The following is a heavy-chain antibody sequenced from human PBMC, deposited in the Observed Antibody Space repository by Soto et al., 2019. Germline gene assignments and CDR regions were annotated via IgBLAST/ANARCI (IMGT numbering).Heavy chain of an antibody. Sequence: QLQLQESGPGLVKPSETLSLTCTISGGSISSSGYYWGWIRQPPGKGLEWIGSIYYSGNTYYNPSLKSRVTISVDTSKNQFYLKLSSVTAADTAVYYCVRRVRGSTFPSFFDYWGQGTLVTVSS. J-gene: IGHJ4*02. V-gene: IGHV4-39*01. CDR1: GGSISSSGYY. D-gene: IGHD1-26*01. CDR3: VRRVRGSTFPSFFDY. CDR2: IYYSGNT.